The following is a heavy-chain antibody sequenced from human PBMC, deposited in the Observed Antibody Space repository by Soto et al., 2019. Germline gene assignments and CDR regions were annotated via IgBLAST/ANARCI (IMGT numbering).Heavy chain of an antibody. CDR3: ARCLDCSSTSCYDY. V-gene: IGHV1-18*01. Sequence: ASVKVSCKASGYTFTSYGISWVRQAPGQGLEWMGWISAYNGNTNNEQKLQGRVTMTTETSTSIAYMELRSLRSDDTAVYYCARCLDCSSTSCYDYWGQGTLVTVSS. J-gene: IGHJ4*02. CDR1: GYTFTSYG. D-gene: IGHD2-2*01. CDR2: ISAYNGNT.